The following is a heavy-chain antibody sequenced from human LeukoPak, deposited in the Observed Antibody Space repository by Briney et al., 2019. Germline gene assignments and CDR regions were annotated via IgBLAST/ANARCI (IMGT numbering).Heavy chain of an antibody. CDR2: ISGSGGST. J-gene: IGHJ6*03. Sequence: GGSLRLSCAASGFTFSSYAMSWVRQAPGKGLEWVSAISGSGGSTYYADSVKGRFTISRDNSKNTLYLQMNSLRAEDTAVYYCAKGGNGWYSYYYYYMDVWGKGTTVAVSS. V-gene: IGHV3-23*01. D-gene: IGHD6-19*01. CDR3: AKGGNGWYSYYYYYMDV. CDR1: GFTFSSYA.